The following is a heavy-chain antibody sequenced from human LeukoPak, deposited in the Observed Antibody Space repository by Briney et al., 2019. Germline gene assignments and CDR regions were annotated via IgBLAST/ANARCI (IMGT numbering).Heavy chain of an antibody. CDR3: ARDDVTIFGVVIIREYGMDV. D-gene: IGHD3-3*01. V-gene: IGHV1-46*01. J-gene: IGHJ6*02. Sequence: ASVKVSCKASGYTFTSYYMHWVRQAPGQGLEWMGLINPSGGSTSYAQKFQGRVTMTRDTSTSTVYMELSSLRSEDTAVYYCARDDVTIFGVVIIREYGMDVWGQGTTVTVSS. CDR2: INPSGGST. CDR1: GYTFTSYY.